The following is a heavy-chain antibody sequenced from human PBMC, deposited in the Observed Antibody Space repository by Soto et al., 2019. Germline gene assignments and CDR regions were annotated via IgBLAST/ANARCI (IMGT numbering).Heavy chain of an antibody. Sequence: QVELVESGGGVVQPGGSLRLSCTASGFSFSNYAMHWVRQAPGKGLEWVAVISYDGANEYHADSVRGRFSISRDNSKNMLFLQMNTLRNADTAVYYCAISFGDLWDDFKIWGHGTMVVVSS. V-gene: IGHV3-30-3*01. CDR1: GFSFSNYA. CDR3: AISFGDLWDDFKI. J-gene: IGHJ3*02. CDR2: ISYDGANE. D-gene: IGHD3-10*01.